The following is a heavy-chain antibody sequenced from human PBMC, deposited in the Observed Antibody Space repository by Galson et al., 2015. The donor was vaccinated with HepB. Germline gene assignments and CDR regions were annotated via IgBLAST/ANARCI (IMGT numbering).Heavy chain of an antibody. J-gene: IGHJ6*02. Sequence: SLRLSCAASGFTFSRYAMRWVRQAPGKGLEWVSAISGSGGSTYYADSVKGRFTISRDNSKNTLYLQMNSLRAEDTAVYYCANLLEQIPGMDVWAQGTTVAVSS. CDR1: GFTFSRYA. D-gene: IGHD1/OR15-1a*01. CDR3: ANLLEQIPGMDV. V-gene: IGHV3-23*01. CDR2: ISGSGGST.